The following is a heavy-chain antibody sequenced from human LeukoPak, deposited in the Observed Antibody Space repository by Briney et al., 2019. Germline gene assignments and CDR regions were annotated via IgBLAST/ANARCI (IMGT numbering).Heavy chain of an antibody. CDR3: ARGWVVATGGFDM. Sequence: QTGGSLRLSCAASGFTVSLYYMTWVRQAPGKGLEWVSVIYSGGPTYYADSVKGRFTISRDNSKNTVYLQMNSLRGEDTAVYFSARGWVVATGGFDMWGQGTMVTVSS. V-gene: IGHV3-53*01. J-gene: IGHJ3*02. CDR1: GFTVSLYY. D-gene: IGHD2-8*02. CDR2: IYSGGPT.